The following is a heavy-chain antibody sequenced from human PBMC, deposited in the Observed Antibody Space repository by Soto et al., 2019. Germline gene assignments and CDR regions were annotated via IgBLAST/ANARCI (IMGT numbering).Heavy chain of an antibody. Sequence: EVHLVESGGGLVQPGGSLRVSCAASGFTFSNYAMNWVRQAPGKGLEWVSYISIGSGSIFYADSVKGRFTISRDDAKNSLYLQMNTLGDEERAVYYCVRDDRGAFDCWGQGKRVTVSS. CDR1: GFTFSNYA. CDR2: ISIGSGSI. V-gene: IGHV3-48*02. CDR3: VRDDRGAFDC. J-gene: IGHJ3*01. D-gene: IGHD3-22*01.